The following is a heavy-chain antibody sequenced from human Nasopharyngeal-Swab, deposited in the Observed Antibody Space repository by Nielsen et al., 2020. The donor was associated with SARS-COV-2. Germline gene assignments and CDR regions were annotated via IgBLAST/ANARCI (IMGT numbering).Heavy chain of an antibody. D-gene: IGHD1-1*01. J-gene: IGHJ5*02. CDR1: GAFITSGDYH. V-gene: IGHV4-30-4*01. Sequence: SETLSLTCVVSGAFITSGDYHWTWIRQTPGTGLEWIGYIYYSGDTQFNPSLESRLSMSLDTSKNQFYLKMTSVTAADTAVYYCAAGNIMEIGQLEAWGQGILVTVSA. CDR2: IYYSGDT. CDR3: AAGNIMEIGQLEA.